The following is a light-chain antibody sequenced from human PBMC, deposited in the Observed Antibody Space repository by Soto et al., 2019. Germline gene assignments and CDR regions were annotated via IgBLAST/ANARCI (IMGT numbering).Light chain of an antibody. CDR2: GAS. CDR3: QQYGSSPPIT. J-gene: IGKJ5*01. Sequence: EIVLTQSPGTLSLSPGERATLSCRAIQSVSSSYLAWYQQKPGQAPRLLIYGASSRATGIPDRFSGSGSGTDFTLTISRLEPEDFAVYYCQQYGSSPPITFGQVTRLE. V-gene: IGKV3-20*01. CDR1: QSVSSSY.